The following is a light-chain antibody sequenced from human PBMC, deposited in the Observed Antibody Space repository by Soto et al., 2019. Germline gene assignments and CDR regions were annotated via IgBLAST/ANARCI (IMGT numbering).Light chain of an antibody. CDR1: QSISTW. CDR3: QHYNIYPYT. V-gene: IGKV1-5*01. J-gene: IGKJ2*01. Sequence: DIHMTQSLSTLSASVGDRVTITCRASQSISTWLAWYQQKPGKAPKLLIYDASSLESGVPSRFSGSGSGSDFTLTISSLQPDDLATYYCQHYNIYPYTFGQG. CDR2: DAS.